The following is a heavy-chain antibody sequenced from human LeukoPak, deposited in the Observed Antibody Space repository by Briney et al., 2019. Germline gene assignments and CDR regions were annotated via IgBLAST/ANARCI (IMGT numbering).Heavy chain of an antibody. J-gene: IGHJ6*03. CDR3: ARGDDFMAAYNYMDV. D-gene: IGHD3-9*01. V-gene: IGHV1-69*05. CDR1: GGSIRRFA. CDR2: INPVSGAS. Sequence: ASVKVSCKASGGSIRRFAINWVRQAPGEGLEWMGTINPVSGASNHTHKFQGRVTMTTDESTTTAYMELRRLTTEDTAVYYCARGDDFMAAYNYMDVWGQGSSVIVSS.